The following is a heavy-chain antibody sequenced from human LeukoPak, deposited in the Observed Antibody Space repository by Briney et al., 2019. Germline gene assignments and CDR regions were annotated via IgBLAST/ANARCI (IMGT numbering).Heavy chain of an antibody. V-gene: IGHV3-33*01. CDR1: GFTFSSYA. J-gene: IGHJ6*02. CDR3: AGGVPAYYYYGMDV. D-gene: IGHD2-2*01. Sequence: GGSLRLSCAASGFTFSSYAMHWVRQAPGKGLEWVAAIWYDGSNKYYADSVKGRFTISRDNSKNTLYLQMNSLRAEDTAVYYCAGGVPAYYYYGMDVWGQGTTVTVSS. CDR2: IWYDGSNK.